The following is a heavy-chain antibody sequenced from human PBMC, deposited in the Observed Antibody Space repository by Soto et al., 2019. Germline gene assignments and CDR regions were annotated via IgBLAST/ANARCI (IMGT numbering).Heavy chain of an antibody. J-gene: IGHJ3*02. Sequence: QVLLVQSGAEVKKPGSSVKVSCKASGGAFSRYAISWVRQAPGQGLEWVGGIFPMYGTPVYAQKLQGRVTLTADEATTTANTELSGLRYEVTAFYYCARDNEYQILEFAARDIWGQGTMVTVSS. CDR2: IFPMYGTP. D-gene: IGHD2-15*01. CDR3: ARDNEYQILEFAARDI. CDR1: GGAFSRYA. V-gene: IGHV1-69*01.